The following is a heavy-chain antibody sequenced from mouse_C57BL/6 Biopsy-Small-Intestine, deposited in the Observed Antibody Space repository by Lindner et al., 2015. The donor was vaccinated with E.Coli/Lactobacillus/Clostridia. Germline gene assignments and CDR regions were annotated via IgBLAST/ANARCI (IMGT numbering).Heavy chain of an antibody. V-gene: IGHV1-82*01. CDR3: ARSYYYGSSRDV. D-gene: IGHD1-1*01. Sequence: VQLQESGPELVKPGASVKISCKASGYAFSSSWMNWVKQRPGKGLEWIGRIYPGDGDTNYNGKFEGKATLTADKSSSTAYMQLSSLTSEDSAVYFCARSYYYGSSRDVWGTGTTVTVSS. J-gene: IGHJ1*03. CDR1: GYAFSSSW. CDR2: IYPGDGDT.